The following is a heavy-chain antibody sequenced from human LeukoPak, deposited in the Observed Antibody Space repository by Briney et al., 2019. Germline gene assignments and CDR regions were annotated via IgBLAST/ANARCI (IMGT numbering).Heavy chain of an antibody. J-gene: IGHJ4*02. Sequence: SQTLSLTCTVSGGSISSGGYYWSWIRQPPGKGLEWIGYIYHSGSTYYNPSLKSRVTISVDTSKNQFSLKLSSVTAADTAVYYCARLRRGRGPLNYWGQGTLVTVSS. CDR1: GGSISSGGYY. D-gene: IGHD3-10*01. CDR3: ARLRRGRGPLNY. V-gene: IGHV4-30-2*01. CDR2: IYHSGST.